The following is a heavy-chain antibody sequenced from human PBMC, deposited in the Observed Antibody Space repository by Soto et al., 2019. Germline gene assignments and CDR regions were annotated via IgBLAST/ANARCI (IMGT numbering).Heavy chain of an antibody. J-gene: IGHJ4*02. V-gene: IGHV3-23*01. CDR1: GFAFSGYA. CDR3: AGAEDDCGDQDHFDF. CDR2: IGGSGVST. D-gene: IGHD2-21*02. Sequence: EVQLLESGGELVQPGGSLRLSCAASGFAFSGYAMSWVRQAPGRGLEWVSGIGGSGVSTYYADSVKGRFTMSRDNYKNTMYLETTRLRVEDTSIYYCAGAEDDCGDQDHFDFWGQGALVTVSS.